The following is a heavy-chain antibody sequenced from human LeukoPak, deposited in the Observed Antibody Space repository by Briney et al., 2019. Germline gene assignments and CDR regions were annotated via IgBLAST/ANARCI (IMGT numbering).Heavy chain of an antibody. CDR2: INTDGRST. V-gene: IGHV3-74*01. CDR3: ARDSQEFFQH. J-gene: IGHJ1*01. CDR1: GFTFSSYW. Sequence: GGSLRLSCAASGFTFSSYWMHWVRQAPGKGLLWVSRINTDGRSTTYADSVKGRFTISRDNAKNTLYLQMNSLRTEDTALYYCARDSQEFFQHWGQGTLVTVSS.